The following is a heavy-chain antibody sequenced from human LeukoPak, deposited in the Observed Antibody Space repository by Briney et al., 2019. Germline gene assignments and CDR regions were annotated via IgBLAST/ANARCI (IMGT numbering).Heavy chain of an antibody. V-gene: IGHV3-48*03. CDR1: GFTFSSYE. D-gene: IGHD3-22*01. Sequence: GGSLRLSCAASGFTFSSYEMNWVRQAPGKGLEWVSYISSSGSTIYYADSVKGRFTISRENAKNSLYLQMNSLKAEDTAVYYCARDRDSSGYHEFDYWGQGTLVTVSS. J-gene: IGHJ4*02. CDR2: ISSSGSTI. CDR3: ARDRDSSGYHEFDY.